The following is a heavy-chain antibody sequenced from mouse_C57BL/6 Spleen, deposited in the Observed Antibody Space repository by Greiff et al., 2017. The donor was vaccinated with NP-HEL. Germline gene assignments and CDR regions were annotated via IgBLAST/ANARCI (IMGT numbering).Heavy chain of an antibody. V-gene: IGHV1-64*01. Sequence: VKLQQPGAELVKPGASVKLSCKASGYTFTSYWMHWVKQRPGQGLEWIGMIHPNSGSTNYNEKFKSKATLTVDKSSSTAYMQLSSLTSEDSAVYYCARSFYYGSTNYYAMDYWGQGTSVTVSS. D-gene: IGHD1-1*01. CDR2: IHPNSGST. CDR1: GYTFTSYW. CDR3: ARSFYYGSTNYYAMDY. J-gene: IGHJ4*01.